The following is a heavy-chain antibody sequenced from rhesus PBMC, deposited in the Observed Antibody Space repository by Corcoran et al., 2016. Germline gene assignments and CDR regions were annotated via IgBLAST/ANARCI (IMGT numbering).Heavy chain of an antibody. CDR1: GGSISNNQ. CDR3: ARGNDYGSGSYGLDS. J-gene: IGHJ6*01. Sequence: QVQLQESGPGLVKPSETLSLTCAVSGGSISNNQWTWICQTPGKGLEWIGRICGATGYTDYNPSLRSRVTISTYTSKNQVSLRLSSVTAADTAVYFCARGNDYGSGSYGLDSWGRGVVVTVSS. CDR2: ICGATGYT. D-gene: IGHD4-29*01. V-gene: IGHV4-147*01.